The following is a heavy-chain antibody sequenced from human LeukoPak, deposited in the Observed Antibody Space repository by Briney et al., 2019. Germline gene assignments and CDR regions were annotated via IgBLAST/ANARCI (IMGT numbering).Heavy chain of an antibody. CDR1: GYTFTSYD. J-gene: IGHJ6*03. Sequence: ASVKVSCKASGYTFTSYDINWVRQATGQGLEWMGWMNPNSGNTGYAQKFQGRVTITRNTSISTAYMELSSLRSEDTAVYYCARGVGYCSSTSCEYYYMDVWGKGTTVTVSS. D-gene: IGHD2-2*01. CDR2: MNPNSGNT. CDR3: ARGVGYCSSTSCEYYYMDV. V-gene: IGHV1-8*03.